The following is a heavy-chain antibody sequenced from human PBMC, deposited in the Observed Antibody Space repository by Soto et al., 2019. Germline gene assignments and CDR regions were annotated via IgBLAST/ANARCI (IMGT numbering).Heavy chain of an antibody. CDR3: APESFHWLFEYYYYGMDV. D-gene: IGHD3-9*01. J-gene: IGHJ6*02. Sequence: ASVKVSCKASGYTFTSYGISWVRQAPGQGLEWMGWISSYNGNTNYAQKLQGRVTMTTDTSTSTDYMELRSLRSDDTAVYYCAPESFHWLFEYYYYGMDVWGQGTTVTVSS. CDR2: ISSYNGNT. CDR1: GYTFTSYG. V-gene: IGHV1-18*04.